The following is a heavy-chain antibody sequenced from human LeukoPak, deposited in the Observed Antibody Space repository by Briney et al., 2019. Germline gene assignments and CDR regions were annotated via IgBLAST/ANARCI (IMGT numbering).Heavy chain of an antibody. D-gene: IGHD3-16*02. CDR2: IYTSGST. CDR1: GGSISSGSYY. J-gene: IGHJ4*02. Sequence: SETLSLTCSVSGGSISSGSYYWSWIRQPAGKGLEWLGRIYTSGSTNYNPSLKSRVTISVDTSKNQFSLKLSSVTAADTAVYYCARDVYYDYVSGGYRYAPAGEGYFDYWGQGTLVTVSS. V-gene: IGHV4-61*02. CDR3: ARDVYYDYVSGGYRYAPAGEGYFDY.